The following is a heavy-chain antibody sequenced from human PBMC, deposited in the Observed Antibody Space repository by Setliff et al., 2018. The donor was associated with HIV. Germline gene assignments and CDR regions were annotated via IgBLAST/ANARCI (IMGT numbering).Heavy chain of an antibody. CDR1: GYTFTSYD. J-gene: IGHJ6*02. V-gene: IGHV7-4-1*02. CDR3: ARDLPLPGIAVAASMGRDYYYSMDV. Sequence: ASVKVSCKASGYTFTSYDINWVRQATGQGLEWVGWINTNTGSPTYAQGLTGRFVFSLDTSVNTAYLQVSSLETEDTAVYYCARDLPLPGIAVAASMGRDYYYSMDVWGQGTTVTVSS. CDR2: INTNTGSP. D-gene: IGHD6-19*01.